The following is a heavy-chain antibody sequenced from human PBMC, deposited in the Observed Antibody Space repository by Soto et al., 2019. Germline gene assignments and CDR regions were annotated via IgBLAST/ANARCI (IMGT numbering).Heavy chain of an antibody. V-gene: IGHV4-34*01. CDR2: INHSGST. CDR1: GGSFSGYY. CDR3: ARGRVPYCSSTSCYLNY. J-gene: IGHJ4*02. Sequence: SETLSLTCAVYGGSFSGYYWSWIRQPPGKGLEWIGEINHSGSTNYNPSLKSRVTISVDTSKNQFSLKLSSVTAADTAVYYCARGRVPYCSSTSCYLNYWGQGTLVTVSS. D-gene: IGHD2-2*01.